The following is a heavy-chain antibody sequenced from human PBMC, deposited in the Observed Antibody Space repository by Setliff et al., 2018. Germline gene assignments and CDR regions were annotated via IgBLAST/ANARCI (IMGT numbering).Heavy chain of an antibody. CDR1: GYSFPSYW. CDR2: VYPGDSET. V-gene: IGHV5-51*01. Sequence: RGESLKISCEASGYSFPSYWIGWVRQMPGKGLEWMGSVYPGDSETRYSPSFQGQVTISADKSIGTAYLQWSSLKASDTAIYYCTRHEDRNKCTSSSCYRENDAFDVWGQGAMVTVS. D-gene: IGHD2-2*01. CDR3: TRHEDRNKCTSSSCYRENDAFDV. J-gene: IGHJ3*01.